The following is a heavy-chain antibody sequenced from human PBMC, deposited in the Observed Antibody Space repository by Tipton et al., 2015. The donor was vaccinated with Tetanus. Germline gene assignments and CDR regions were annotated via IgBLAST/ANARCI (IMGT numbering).Heavy chain of an antibody. CDR1: GFTFSGYA. CDR2: ISGNGRRT. V-gene: IGHV3-23*01. Sequence: GSLRLSCATSGFTFSGYAMSWVRQAPGKGLEWVSMISGNGRRTIYADSVKGRFTISRDNSKNTLYLQMNSLRAEDTAVYYCAKKYCSGGSCYSIDYWGQGTLVTVST. J-gene: IGHJ4*02. D-gene: IGHD2-15*01. CDR3: AKKYCSGGSCYSIDY.